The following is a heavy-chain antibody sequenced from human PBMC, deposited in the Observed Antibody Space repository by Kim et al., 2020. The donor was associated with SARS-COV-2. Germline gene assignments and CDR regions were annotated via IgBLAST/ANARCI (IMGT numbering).Heavy chain of an antibody. CDR3: ARDTRDYYGMDV. Sequence: GGSLRLSCAASGFTFSSYGMHWVRQAPGKGLEWVAVIWYDGSNKYYADSVKGRFTISRDNSKNTLYLQMNSLRAEDTAVYYCARDTRDYYGMDVWGHRSTVTVSS. V-gene: IGHV3-33*01. CDR2: IWYDGSNK. CDR1: GFTFSSYG. J-gene: IGHJ6*02.